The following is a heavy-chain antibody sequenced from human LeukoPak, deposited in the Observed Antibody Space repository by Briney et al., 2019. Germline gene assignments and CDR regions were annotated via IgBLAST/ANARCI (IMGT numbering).Heavy chain of an antibody. D-gene: IGHD2-21*02. V-gene: IGHV4-34*01. CDR2: INHSGST. CDR1: GGSFSGYY. J-gene: IGHJ4*02. Sequence: SETLSLTCAVYGGSFSGYYWSWIRQPPGKGLEWIGEINHSGSTNYNPSLKSRVTISVDTSKNQFSLKLSSVTAADTAVYYCARGDTLTAIDYWGQGTLATVSS. CDR3: ARGDTLTAIDY.